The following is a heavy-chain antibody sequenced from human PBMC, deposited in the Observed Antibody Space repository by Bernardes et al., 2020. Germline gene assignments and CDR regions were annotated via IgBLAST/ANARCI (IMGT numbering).Heavy chain of an antibody. CDR3: VRLFCSRTSSGGCTYDL. J-gene: IGHJ3*01. D-gene: IGHD2-2*01. V-gene: IGHV3-23*01. CDR1: EFTFIYHA. Sequence: GGSLRLSCTSTEFTFIYHALSWVRQAPGKGLEWISGLNDGTSSGWNTFYADSVRGRFTMSRDNSNNTLHLQMDSLTTDDTALYYCVRLFCSRTSSGGCTYDLWGQGTMVTVSS. CDR2: LNDGTSSGWNT.